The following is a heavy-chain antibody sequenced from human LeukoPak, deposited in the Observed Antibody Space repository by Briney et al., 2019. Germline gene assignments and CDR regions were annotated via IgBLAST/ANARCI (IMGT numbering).Heavy chain of an antibody. CDR3: ANLIAAAGSLMDV. CDR1: GXSVSSNSAA. V-gene: IGHV6-1*01. CDR2: TYYRSKWYN. Sequence: SQTLSLTCAISGXSVSSNSAAWNWIRQSPSRGLEWLGRTYYRSKWYNNYAVSVKSRITINADTSKNQFSLQLSSVTPDDTAVYYCANLIAAAGSLMDVWGQGITVTVSS. D-gene: IGHD6-13*01. J-gene: IGHJ6*02.